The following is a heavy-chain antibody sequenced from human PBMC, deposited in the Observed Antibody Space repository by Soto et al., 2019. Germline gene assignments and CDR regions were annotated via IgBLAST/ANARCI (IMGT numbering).Heavy chain of an antibody. Sequence: GASVKVSCKASGYTFTSYYMHWVRQAPGQGLEWMGIINPSGGSTSYAQNFQGRVTMTTDTSTYTVYMELRSLQSDDTAVYFCARDSGSDLSAPGTVFHYWGQGTLVTVSS. CDR1: GYTFTSYY. D-gene: IGHD3-10*01. V-gene: IGHV1-46*01. J-gene: IGHJ4*02. CDR3: ARDSGSDLSAPGTVFHY. CDR2: INPSGGST.